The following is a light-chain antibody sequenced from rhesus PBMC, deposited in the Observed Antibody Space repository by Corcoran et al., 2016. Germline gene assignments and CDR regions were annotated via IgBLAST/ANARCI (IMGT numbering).Light chain of an antibody. CDR2: SAS. CDR1: QSFTSS. Sequence: DIQMTQSPSSLSASVGDTVTITCRASQSFTSSLAWYQQKPGKAPKLLIYSASSLQSGVPSRFSGSKSGTDFTLTISSLQPEDIGRYYCQQYYSYPFTFGPGTKLDIK. CDR3: QQYYSYPFT. J-gene: IGKJ3*01. V-gene: IGKV1-46*01.